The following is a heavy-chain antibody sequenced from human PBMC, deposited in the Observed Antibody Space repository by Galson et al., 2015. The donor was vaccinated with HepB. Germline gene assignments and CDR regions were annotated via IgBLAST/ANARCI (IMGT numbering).Heavy chain of an antibody. CDR2: ISYDGSNK. CDR1: GFTFSSYG. Sequence: SLRLSCAASGFTFSSYGMHWVRQAPGKGLEWVAVISYDGSNKYYADSVKGRFTISRDNSKNTLYLQMNSLRAEDTAVYYCAKDLLYDSSGPFDYWGQGTLVTVSS. D-gene: IGHD3-22*01. J-gene: IGHJ4*02. V-gene: IGHV3-30*18. CDR3: AKDLLYDSSGPFDY.